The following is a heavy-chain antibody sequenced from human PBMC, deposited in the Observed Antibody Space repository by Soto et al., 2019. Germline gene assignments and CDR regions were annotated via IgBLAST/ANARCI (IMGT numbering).Heavy chain of an antibody. Sequence: GGSLRLSCAASRFTFSNYAMSWVRQAPGKGLEWVSAISARGHSIFYADSVKGRFTISRDNSKNTLYLHMNSLRAEDTAVYYCAKDLPMLRSQDFNMDVWGKGTTVTVSS. J-gene: IGHJ6*03. CDR2: ISARGHSI. D-gene: IGHD3-3*01. CDR1: RFTFSNYA. V-gene: IGHV3-23*01. CDR3: AKDLPMLRSQDFNMDV.